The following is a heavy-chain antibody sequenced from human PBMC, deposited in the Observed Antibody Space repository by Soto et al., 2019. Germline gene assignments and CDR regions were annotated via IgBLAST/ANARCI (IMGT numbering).Heavy chain of an antibody. J-gene: IGHJ4*02. V-gene: IGHV4-59*01. D-gene: IGHD3-22*01. CDR3: ARGEAERHSDYDSSGYYFDY. Sequence: SATLSLTCTVSGGSISSYYWSWIRQPPGKGLEWIGYIYYSGSTNYNPSLKSRVTISVDTSKNQSSLKLSSVTAADTAVYYCARGEAERHSDYDSSGYYFDYWGQGTLVTVSS. CDR2: IYYSGST. CDR1: GGSISSYY.